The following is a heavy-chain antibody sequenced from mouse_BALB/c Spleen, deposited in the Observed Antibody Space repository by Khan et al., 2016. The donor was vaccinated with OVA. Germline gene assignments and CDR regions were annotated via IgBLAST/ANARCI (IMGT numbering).Heavy chain of an antibody. Sequence: VQLQESGAELAKPGASVKMSCKASGYTFINYWILWIKQRPGQGLEWIGHINPSTGYTEYNQNFKDKATLTADISSSTAYMQLSSLTSEDSAVYYSARRGLRWDFGYRGKGTTLTVSS. CDR2: INPSTGYT. D-gene: IGHD1-1*01. CDR3: ARRGLRWDFGY. J-gene: IGHJ2*01. V-gene: IGHV1-7*01. CDR1: GYTFINYW.